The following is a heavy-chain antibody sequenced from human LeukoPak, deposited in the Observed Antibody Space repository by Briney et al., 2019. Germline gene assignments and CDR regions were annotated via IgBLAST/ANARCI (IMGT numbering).Heavy chain of an antibody. V-gene: IGHV4-39*07. D-gene: IGHD4-17*01. Sequence: DPSETLSLTCTVSGGSISSSSYYWGWIRQPPGKGLEWIGSIYHSGSTYYNPSLKSRVTISVDTSKNQFSLKLSSVTAADTAVYYCAREALFRRRDYGDYSNWFDPWGQGTLVTVSS. CDR3: AREALFRRRDYGDYSNWFDP. J-gene: IGHJ5*02. CDR2: IYHSGST. CDR1: GGSISSSSYY.